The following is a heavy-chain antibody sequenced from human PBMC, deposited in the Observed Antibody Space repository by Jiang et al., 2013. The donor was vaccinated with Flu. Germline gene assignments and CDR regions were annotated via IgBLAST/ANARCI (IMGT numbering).Heavy chain of an antibody. D-gene: IGHD4-17*01. CDR3: ARDRMTTVTTGAWFDP. Sequence: SLTCTVSGGSISSSSYYWGWIRQPPGKGAGVDWSIYYSGSTYYNPSLKSRVTISVDTSKNQFSLKLSSVTAADTAVYYCARDRMTTVTTGAWFDPWGQGTLVTVSS. V-gene: IGHV4-39*07. J-gene: IGHJ5*02. CDR2: IYYSGST. CDR1: GGSISSSSYY.